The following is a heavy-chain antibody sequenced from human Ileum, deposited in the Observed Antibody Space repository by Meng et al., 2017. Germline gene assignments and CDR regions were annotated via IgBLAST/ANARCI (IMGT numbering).Heavy chain of an antibody. CDR2: IYLAGSP. J-gene: IGHJ4*02. CDR1: GGSISSSFY. CDR3: VRHGGKYFDS. Sequence: QVHAQESGPGMVEPSGTLSLTCTVSGGSISSSFYWSWVRQSPGKGLEWIGQIYLAGSPNYNPSLESRVTISVDKSKNQFSLRLTSVTAADTAIFYCVRHGGKYFDSWGQGTLVTVSS. V-gene: IGHV4-4*02. D-gene: IGHD2-15*01.